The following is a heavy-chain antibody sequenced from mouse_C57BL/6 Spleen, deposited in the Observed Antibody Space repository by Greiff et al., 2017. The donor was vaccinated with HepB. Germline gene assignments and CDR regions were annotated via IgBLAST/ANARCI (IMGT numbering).Heavy chain of an antibody. J-gene: IGHJ3*01. D-gene: IGHD1-1*01. CDR3: ANRYYGSSPFAY. Sequence: EVKLLESGPGLVKPSQSLSLTCSVTGYSITSGYYWNWIRQFPGNKLEWMGYISYDGSNNYNPSLKNRISITRDTSKNQFFLKLNSVTTEDTATYYCANRYYGSSPFAYWGQGTLVTVSA. V-gene: IGHV3-6*01. CDR1: GYSITSGYY. CDR2: ISYDGSN.